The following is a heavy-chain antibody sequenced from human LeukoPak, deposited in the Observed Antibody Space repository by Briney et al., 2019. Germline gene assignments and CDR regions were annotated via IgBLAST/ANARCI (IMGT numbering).Heavy chain of an antibody. CDR2: FDPEDGET. D-gene: IGHD3-22*01. V-gene: IGHV1-24*01. CDR1: GYTLTELS. Sequence: ASVKVSCKVSGYTLTELSMHWVRQAPGKGLEWMGGFDPEDGETIYAQKFQGRVTMTEDTSTDTAYMELSSLRSEDTAVYYCATYVKDYYDSSGLPGLYYMDVWGKGTTVTISS. J-gene: IGHJ6*03. CDR3: ATYVKDYYDSSGLPGLYYMDV.